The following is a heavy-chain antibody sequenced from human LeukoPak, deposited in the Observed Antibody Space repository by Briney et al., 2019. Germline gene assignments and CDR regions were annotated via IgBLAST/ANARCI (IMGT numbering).Heavy chain of an antibody. CDR2: ISSSCSSM. CDR1: GFTFSSYE. Sequence: PGGSLRLSCAASGFTFSSYEMNWVRQAPGKGLEWVSYISSSCSSMYYADSVKGRFTLSRDNDKNSLYLQMNSLRAEDTAVYYCAKMAYSDSSGYYYAEYFQHWGQGPLVPVSS. V-gene: IGHV3-48*03. CDR3: AKMAYSDSSGYYYAEYFQH. J-gene: IGHJ1*01. D-gene: IGHD3-22*01.